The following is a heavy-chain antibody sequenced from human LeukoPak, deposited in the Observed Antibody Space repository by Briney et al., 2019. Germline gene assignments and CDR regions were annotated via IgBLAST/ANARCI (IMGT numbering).Heavy chain of an antibody. CDR3: ARAWRMSSSSSDY. CDR2: IWYDGSNK. Sequence: PGGSLSLNCAGYGFTFSSYGMHWVCQAPGMGLEWLAVIWYDGSNKYYSDSVKGRFTISRDNSKNTLYLQMNSLRDEATAVYYCARAWRMSSSSSDYWGKGTPVTVSS. V-gene: IGHV3-33*01. J-gene: IGHJ4*02. D-gene: IGHD6-6*01. CDR1: GFTFSSYG.